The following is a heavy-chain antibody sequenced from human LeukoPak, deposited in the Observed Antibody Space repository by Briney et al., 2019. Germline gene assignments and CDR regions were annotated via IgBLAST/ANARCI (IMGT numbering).Heavy chain of an antibody. CDR2: IYYTGIT. CDR1: GGSISGYF. CDR3: ARHYYDTSGYYYFDY. J-gene: IGHJ4*02. V-gene: IGHV4-59*08. D-gene: IGHD3-22*01. Sequence: SETLSLTCIVSGGSISGYFWSWIRQPPGKGLEYMGYIYYTGITDYSPSFKSRITISVDTSKNQFSLKLSSVTAADTAVYYCARHYYDTSGYYYFDYWGQGTLVTVSS.